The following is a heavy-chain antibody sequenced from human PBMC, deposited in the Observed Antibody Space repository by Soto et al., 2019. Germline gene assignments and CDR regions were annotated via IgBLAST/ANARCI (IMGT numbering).Heavy chain of an antibody. D-gene: IGHD2-8*01. Sequence: LRLSCAASGFTSSSHAMGWLRQAPGAGPEWVAFVDGSGGGTSYADSVKGRFTISRDNSDNSLFLHMNSLRAEDTGRYFCAKEIFAAAYAAMSAFDLWGQGTLVTVSS. CDR3: AKEIFAAAYAAMSAFDL. CDR2: VDGSGGGT. V-gene: IGHV3-23*01. J-gene: IGHJ4*02. CDR1: GFTSSSHA.